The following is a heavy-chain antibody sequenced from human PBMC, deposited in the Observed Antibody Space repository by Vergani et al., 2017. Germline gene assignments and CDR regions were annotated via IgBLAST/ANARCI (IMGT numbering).Heavy chain of an antibody. CDR1: GGSISSYY. CDR3: ARGHYDILTGYYPHNWFDP. CDR2: IYYSGST. D-gene: IGHD3-9*01. Sequence: QVQLQESGPGLVKPSDTLSLTCTVSGGSISSYYWSWIRQPPGKGLEWIGYIYYSGSTNYNPSLKSRVTISVDTSKNQFSLKLSSVTAADTAVYYCARGHYDILTGYYPHNWFDPWGQGTLVTVSS. V-gene: IGHV4-59*01. J-gene: IGHJ5*02.